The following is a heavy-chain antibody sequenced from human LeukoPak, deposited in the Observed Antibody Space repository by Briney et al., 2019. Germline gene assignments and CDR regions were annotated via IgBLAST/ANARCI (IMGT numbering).Heavy chain of an antibody. CDR2: IYYSGST. D-gene: IGHD1-26*01. V-gene: IGHV4-59*01. CDR1: GGSISSYY. Sequence: SSETLSLTCTVSGGSISSYYWSWIRQPPGKGLEWIGYIYYSGSTNYNPSPKSRVTISLDTSKNQFSLKLSSVTAADTAVYYCARDEVGGSYDYWGQGTLVTVSS. CDR3: ARDEVGGSYDY. J-gene: IGHJ4*02.